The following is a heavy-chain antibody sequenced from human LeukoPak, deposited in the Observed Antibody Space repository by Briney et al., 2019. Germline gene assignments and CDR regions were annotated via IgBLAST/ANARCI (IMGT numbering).Heavy chain of an antibody. V-gene: IGHV1-8*03. CDR1: GYTFTSYD. D-gene: IGHD6-19*01. Sequence: ASVKVSCKASGYTFTSYDINWVRQATGQGLEWMGWLSPNSGNTGYAQKFQGRVTITRNTSINTAYMELSSLRSDDTAVYYCARMAVSGRDNWFDPWGPGSLVTVSS. J-gene: IGHJ5*02. CDR2: LSPNSGNT. CDR3: ARMAVSGRDNWFDP.